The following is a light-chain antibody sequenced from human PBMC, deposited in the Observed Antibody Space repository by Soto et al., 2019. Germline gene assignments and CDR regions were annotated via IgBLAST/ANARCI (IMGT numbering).Light chain of an antibody. J-gene: IGKJ1*01. CDR1: QEISNY. V-gene: IGKV1-33*01. CDR3: QQYDNIPRT. Sequence: DIQMTQSPSSLSASVGDRVTITCQASQEISNYLNWYQQKAGKAPTLLIFDASNLETGVPSRFSGGGSGTDFTFTISSLQPEDIATYYCQQYDNIPRTFGQGTKVEIK. CDR2: DAS.